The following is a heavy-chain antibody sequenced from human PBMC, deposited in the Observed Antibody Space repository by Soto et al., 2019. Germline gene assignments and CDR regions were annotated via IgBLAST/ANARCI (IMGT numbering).Heavy chain of an antibody. CDR3: ARDRGGSPGIAAADDAFDI. CDR1: GFTFSSYG. J-gene: IGHJ3*02. CDR2: IWYDGSNK. Sequence: GGSLRLSCAASGFTFSSYGMHWVRQAPGKGLEWVAVIWYDGSNKYYADSVKGRFTISRDNSKNTLYLQMNSLRAEDTAVYYCARDRGGSPGIAAADDAFDIWGQGTMVTVSS. V-gene: IGHV3-33*01. D-gene: IGHD6-13*01.